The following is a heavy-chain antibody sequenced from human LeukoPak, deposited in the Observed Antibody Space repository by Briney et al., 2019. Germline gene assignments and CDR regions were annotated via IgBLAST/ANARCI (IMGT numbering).Heavy chain of an antibody. CDR1: GFTFSSYG. V-gene: IGHV3-30*18. CDR2: ISYDGSNK. J-gene: IGHJ4*02. Sequence: GGSLRLSCAASGFTFSSYGMHWVRQAPGKGLEWVAVISYDGSNKYYADSVKGRFTISRDNSKNTLYLQMNSLRAEDTAVYYCAKTRPYSSGWYVLDYWGQGTLVTVSS. D-gene: IGHD6-19*01. CDR3: AKTRPYSSGWYVLDY.